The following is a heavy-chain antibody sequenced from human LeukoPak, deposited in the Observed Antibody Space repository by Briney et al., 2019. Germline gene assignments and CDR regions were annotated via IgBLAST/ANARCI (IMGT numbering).Heavy chain of an antibody. Sequence: GGSLRLSCAASGFTFSSYAMSWVRQAPGKGLEWVSAISGSGGSTYYADSVKGRLTISRDNSKNTLYLQMNSLRAEDTAVYYCAKSHVDTVYNYYFDYWGQGTLVTVSS. CDR1: GFTFSSYA. CDR2: ISGSGGST. V-gene: IGHV3-23*01. J-gene: IGHJ4*02. D-gene: IGHD5-18*01. CDR3: AKSHVDTVYNYYFDY.